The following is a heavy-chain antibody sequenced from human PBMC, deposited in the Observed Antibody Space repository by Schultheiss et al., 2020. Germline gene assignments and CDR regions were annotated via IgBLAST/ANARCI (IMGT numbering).Heavy chain of an antibody. J-gene: IGHJ6*03. D-gene: IGHD5-18*01. CDR3: ARDREYSYGYDYYYYYYMDV. CDR2: IYYSGST. V-gene: IGHV4-39*02. Sequence: SQTLSLTCTVSGGSISSSSYYWGWIRQPPGKGLEWIGSIYYSGSTYYNPSLKSRVTISVDTSKNQFSLKLSSVTAADTAVYYCARDREYSYGYDYYYYYYMDVWGKGTTVTVSS. CDR1: GGSISSSSYY.